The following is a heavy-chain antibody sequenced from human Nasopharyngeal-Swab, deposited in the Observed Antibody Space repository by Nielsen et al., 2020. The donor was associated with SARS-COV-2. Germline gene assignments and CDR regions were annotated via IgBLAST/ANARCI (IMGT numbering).Heavy chain of an antibody. Sequence: SLKISWAASGFTFYGYAMNWVRQPTGKDLECVSGIASNSGTIGYADSVKGRFTISRDNAKNSLYLQMNSLRAEDTAVYYCARICPRPSCPDAFNIWGQGTMVTVSS. CDR2: IASNSGTI. CDR3: ARICPRPSCPDAFNI. V-gene: IGHV3-9*01. J-gene: IGHJ3*02. D-gene: IGHD2-15*01. CDR1: GFTFYGYA.